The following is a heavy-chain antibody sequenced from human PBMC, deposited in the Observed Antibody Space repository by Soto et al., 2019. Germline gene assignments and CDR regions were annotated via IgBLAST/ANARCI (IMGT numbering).Heavy chain of an antibody. CDR2: IDLDTGHT. J-gene: IGHJ4*02. Sequence: ASVKVSCKASGHTFSGHHMHWVRQAPGHGLEWMTYIDLDTGHTASSQKFQGRVTTTRDTSFTTAYMNLSGLGSDDTALYYCVIERTGTGGFDYWGQGTRVPVSS. CDR1: GHTFSGHH. V-gene: IGHV1-2*02. CDR3: VIERTGTGGFDY. D-gene: IGHD7-27*01.